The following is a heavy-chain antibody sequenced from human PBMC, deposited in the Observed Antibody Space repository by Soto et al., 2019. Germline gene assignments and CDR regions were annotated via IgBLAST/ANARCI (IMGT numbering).Heavy chain of an antibody. Sequence: VQLVESGGGVVQPGRSLRLSCAASGFTFSSYAMHWVRQAPGKGLEWVAVISYDGSNKYYADSVKGRFTISRDNSKNTLYLQMNSLRAEDTAVYYCARADPDVPFASYYYYYGMDVWGQGTTVTVSS. V-gene: IGHV3-30-3*01. CDR2: ISYDGSNK. CDR1: GFTFSSYA. D-gene: IGHD3-16*01. J-gene: IGHJ6*02. CDR3: ARADPDVPFASYYYYYGMDV.